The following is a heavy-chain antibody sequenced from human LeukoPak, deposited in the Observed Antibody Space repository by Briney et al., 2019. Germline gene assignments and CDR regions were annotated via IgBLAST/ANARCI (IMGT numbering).Heavy chain of an antibody. D-gene: IGHD3-3*01. CDR2: INHSGST. Sequence: SETLSLTCAVYIGSFSGYDWTWIRQPPGKGLEWIGEINHSGSTNYNASLKSRVTISVDTSKNQFSLKLSSVTAADTAVYYCARVGYDFWSGYYKDNWFDPWGQGTLVTVSS. CDR1: IGSFSGYD. J-gene: IGHJ5*02. CDR3: ARVGYDFWSGYYKDNWFDP. V-gene: IGHV4-34*01.